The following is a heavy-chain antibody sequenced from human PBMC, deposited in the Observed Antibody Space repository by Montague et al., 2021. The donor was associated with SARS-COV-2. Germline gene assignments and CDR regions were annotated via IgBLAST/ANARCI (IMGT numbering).Heavy chain of an antibody. CDR3: LNYHGSGSYGDF. V-gene: IGHV3-23*01. Sequence: SLRLSCAASGFTFSTYGMTWVRQAPGKGLEWVLSISASAMRTHYPDSVKGRFTISRDNSKNTLYLQMSSLRAEDTAVYFCLNYHGSGSYGDFWGQGTLVTVSP. CDR1: GFTFSTYG. CDR2: ISASAMRT. J-gene: IGHJ4*02. D-gene: IGHD3-10*01.